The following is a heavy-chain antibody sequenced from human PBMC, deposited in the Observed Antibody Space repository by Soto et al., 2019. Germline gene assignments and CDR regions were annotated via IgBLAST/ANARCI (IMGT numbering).Heavy chain of an antibody. CDR3: AMSSGYCISASCYYGMDV. V-gene: IGHV3-23*01. Sequence: PGGSLRLSCAASGFTFSNYAMSWVRQAPGEGLEWVSSISGSGGSTYYADSVKGRFTISRDNSKNTLYLQMNSLRAEDTAVYYCAMSSGYCISASCYYGMDVWGQGTTVTVSS. D-gene: IGHD2-2*01. CDR1: GFTFSNYA. CDR2: ISGSGGST. J-gene: IGHJ6*02.